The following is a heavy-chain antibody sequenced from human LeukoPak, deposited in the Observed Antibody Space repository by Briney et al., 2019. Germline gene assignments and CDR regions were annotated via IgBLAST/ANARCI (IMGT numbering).Heavy chain of an antibody. CDR2: IQQDGSEK. J-gene: IGHJ3*02. Sequence: GGSLRLSCEASGFAFRSYWMTWVRQAPGNGLEWVANIQQDGSEKDYVDSVRGRFTISRDNAKNSLYLQVNSLRVEDTAVYDCARARIIPYYYDTSGYRSDAFDIWGQGTMVTVSS. V-gene: IGHV3-7*01. CDR3: ARARIIPYYYDTSGYRSDAFDI. D-gene: IGHD3-22*01. CDR1: GFAFRSYW.